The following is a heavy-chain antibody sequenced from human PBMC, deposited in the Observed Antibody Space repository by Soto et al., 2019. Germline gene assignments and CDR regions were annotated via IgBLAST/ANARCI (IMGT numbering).Heavy chain of an antibody. CDR2: INHSGST. V-gene: IGHV4-34*01. Sequence: QVQLQQWGAGLLKPSETLSLTCAVYGGSFSGYYWSWIRQPPGKGLEWIGEINHSGSTNYNPSLKSRVTISVDTSKNQFSLKLSSVTAADTAVYYCASHTMVRGVSWGQGTLVTVSS. J-gene: IGHJ4*02. CDR1: GGSFSGYY. D-gene: IGHD3-10*01. CDR3: ASHTMVRGVS.